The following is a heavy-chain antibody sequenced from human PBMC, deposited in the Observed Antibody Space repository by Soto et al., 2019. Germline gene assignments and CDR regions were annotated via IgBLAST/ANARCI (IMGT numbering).Heavy chain of an antibody. J-gene: IGHJ6*02. CDR2: INHSGST. V-gene: IGHV4-34*01. D-gene: IGHD5-12*01. Sequence: SETLSLTCAVYGGSFSGYYWSWLRQPPGKGLEWIGEINHSGSTNYNPSLKSRVTISVDTSKNQFSLKLSSVTAADTAVYFCAKNRRYSSYGPSLVGMDVWGQGTTVTVSS. CDR3: AKNRRYSSYGPSLVGMDV. CDR1: GGSFSGYY.